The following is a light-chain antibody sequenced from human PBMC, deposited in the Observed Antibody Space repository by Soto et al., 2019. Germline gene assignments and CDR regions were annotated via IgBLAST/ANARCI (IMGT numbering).Light chain of an antibody. J-gene: IGLJ2*01. CDR2: QDS. CDR1: KLGDKY. Sequence: SYELTQPPSVSVSPGQTASITCSGDKLGDKYACWYQQKPGQSPVLVIYQDSKRPSGIPERFSGFNSGNTAPLTTSGTPDIDAADYYCQAWDSSTAVFGGGTQVTVL. V-gene: IGLV3-1*01. CDR3: QAWDSSTAV.